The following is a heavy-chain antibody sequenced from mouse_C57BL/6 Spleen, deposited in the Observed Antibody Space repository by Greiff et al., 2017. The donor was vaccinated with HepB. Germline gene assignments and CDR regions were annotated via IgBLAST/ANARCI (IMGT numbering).Heavy chain of an antibody. CDR3: TRPYGYDEGYFDY. V-gene: IGHV1-5*01. CDR2: IYPGNSDT. CDR1: GYTFTSYW. Sequence: EVQLQQSGTVLARPGASVKMSCKTSGYTFTSYWMHWVKQRPGQGLEWIGAIYPGNSDTSYNQKFKGKAKLTAVTSASTAYMELSSLTNEDSAVYYCTRPYGYDEGYFDYWGQGTTLTVSS. D-gene: IGHD2-2*01. J-gene: IGHJ2*01.